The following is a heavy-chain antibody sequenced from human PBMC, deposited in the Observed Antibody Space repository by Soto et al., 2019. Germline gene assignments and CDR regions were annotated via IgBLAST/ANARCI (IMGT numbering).Heavy chain of an antibody. D-gene: IGHD3-22*01. CDR1: GFTFSSYS. CDR2: ISSSSSYI. Sequence: EVQLVESGGGLVKPGGSLRLSCAASGFTFSSYSMNWVRQAPGKGLEWVSSISSSSSYIYYADSVKGRFTISRDNAKNSLYLQMNSLRAEDTAVYYYATRVGAAYDSSGYLGYWGQGTLVTVSS. J-gene: IGHJ4*02. CDR3: ATRVGAAYDSSGYLGY. V-gene: IGHV3-21*01.